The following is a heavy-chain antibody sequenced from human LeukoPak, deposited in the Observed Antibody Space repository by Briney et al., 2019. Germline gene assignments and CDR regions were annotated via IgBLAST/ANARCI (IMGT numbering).Heavy chain of an antibody. J-gene: IGHJ4*02. CDR1: GFTFSSHW. Sequence: GGSLRLSCAASGFTFSSHWMHWVRQAPGKGLVWVSFINNDGRVTRYADSVKGRFTISRDNAKNTLYLQMNSLRDEDTAMYYCARGGQGAVDYWGPGTRVSVPS. CDR3: ARGGQGAVDY. CDR2: INNDGRVT. D-gene: IGHD3-16*01. V-gene: IGHV3-74*01.